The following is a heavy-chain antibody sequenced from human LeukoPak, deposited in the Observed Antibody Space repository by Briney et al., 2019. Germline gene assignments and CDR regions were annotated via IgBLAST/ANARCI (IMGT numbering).Heavy chain of an antibody. Sequence: PGGSLRLSCAASRFTFSSYEMNWVRQAPGKGLEWVSYISSSGSTIYYADSVKGRFTISRDNAKNSLYLQMNRLRAEDTAVYYCARYRGGYFDSSGYHGQYFDYWGQGTLVTVSS. CDR1: RFTFSSYE. V-gene: IGHV3-48*03. CDR2: ISSSGSTI. J-gene: IGHJ4*02. D-gene: IGHD3-22*01. CDR3: ARYRGGYFDSSGYHGQYFDY.